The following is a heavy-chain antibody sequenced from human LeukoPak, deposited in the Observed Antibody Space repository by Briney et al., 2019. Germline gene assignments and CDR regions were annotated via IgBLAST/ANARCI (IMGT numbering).Heavy chain of an antibody. CDR2: INHSGST. CDR1: GGSFSGYY. Sequence: SETLSLTCAVYGGSFSGYYWRWIRQPPGKGLEWIGEINHSGSTNYNPSLKSRVTISVDTSKNQFSLKLSSVTAADTAVYYCARESPLWFGEFYMDVWGKGTTVTISS. CDR3: ARESPLWFGEFYMDV. J-gene: IGHJ6*03. V-gene: IGHV4-34*01. D-gene: IGHD3-10*01.